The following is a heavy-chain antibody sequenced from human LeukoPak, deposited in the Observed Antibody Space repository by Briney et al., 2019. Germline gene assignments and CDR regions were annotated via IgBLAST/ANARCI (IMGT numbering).Heavy chain of an antibody. CDR3: ARGPGSSGGAYVGDY. CDR1: GFTFSSYA. J-gene: IGHJ4*01. V-gene: IGHV3-30-3*01. Sequence: GGSLRLSCAASGFTFSSYATHWVRQAPGKGLEWVAVISYDGSNKYYADSVKGRFSISRDDAKSTLYLQMNSLRAEDTAVYYCARGPGSSGGAYVGDYWGHGTLVTVSS. CDR2: ISYDGSNK. D-gene: IGHD3-22*01.